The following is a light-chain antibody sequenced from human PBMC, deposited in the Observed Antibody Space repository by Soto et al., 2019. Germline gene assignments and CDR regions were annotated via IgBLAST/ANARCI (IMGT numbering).Light chain of an antibody. CDR3: QQYGNSPRT. Sequence: EIVLTQSPGTLSLSPGERATLSCRASQSVNSNFFAWYQQKPGQAPRLLIYGVSIRATGIPDRFTGSGSGTDVALTISGLEPEDFAIYYCQQYGNSPRTFGQGTKVEIK. CDR1: QSVNSNF. CDR2: GVS. V-gene: IGKV3-20*01. J-gene: IGKJ2*01.